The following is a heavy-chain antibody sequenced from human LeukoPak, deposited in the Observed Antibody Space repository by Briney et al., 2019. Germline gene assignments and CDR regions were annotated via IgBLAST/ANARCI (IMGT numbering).Heavy chain of an antibody. V-gene: IGHV3-23*01. J-gene: IGHJ4*02. CDR1: GFTFNTYA. Sequence: GGSLRLSCAAAGFTFNTYAMSWVRQVPGKGPEWVATIGAADTYYAGSVKGRFTISRDDSKNTVFLQMDSLRAEDTAVYYCARDYVSHNGVYDCFEFWGQGTQVTVSS. D-gene: IGHD3-16*01. CDR3: ARDYVSHNGVYDCFEF. CDR2: IGAADT.